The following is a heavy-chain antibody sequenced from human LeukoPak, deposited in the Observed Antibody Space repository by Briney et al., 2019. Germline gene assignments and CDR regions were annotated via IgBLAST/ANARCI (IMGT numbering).Heavy chain of an antibody. Sequence: SETLSLTCAVSGGSISNSNWWSWVRQPPGQGLEWIGEIYHSGSTNYNPPLKSRVTMSVDTSKNQFSLKLSSVTAADTAVYYCARDRYYYDSSGYYLFDYWGQGTLVTVSS. CDR1: GGSISNSNW. CDR2: IYHSGST. CDR3: ARDRYYYDSSGYYLFDY. D-gene: IGHD3-22*01. V-gene: IGHV4-4*02. J-gene: IGHJ4*02.